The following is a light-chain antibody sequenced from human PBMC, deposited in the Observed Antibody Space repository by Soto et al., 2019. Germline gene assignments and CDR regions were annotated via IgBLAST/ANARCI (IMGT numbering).Light chain of an antibody. CDR2: AAS. Sequence: IQMAQSPSSLSASGGERVTITCRASQSISSYLNWYQQKPGKAPKLLIYAASSLQSGVPSRFSGSGSGTDFTLTISSLQPEDFATYYCQQSYSTPRTFGQGTKVDI. V-gene: IGKV1-39*01. CDR3: QQSYSTPRT. CDR1: QSISSY. J-gene: IGKJ1*01.